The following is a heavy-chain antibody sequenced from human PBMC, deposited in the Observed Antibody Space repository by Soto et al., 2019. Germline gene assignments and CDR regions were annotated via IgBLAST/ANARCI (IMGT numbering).Heavy chain of an antibody. CDR3: ARATTGTRGYYGMDV. V-gene: IGHV4-31*03. J-gene: IGHJ6*02. D-gene: IGHD1-1*01. CDR1: GDSISSGPYY. CDR2: IFYTGST. Sequence: PSETLSLTCTVSGDSISSGPYYWTWIRQHPGKGLEWIGNIFYTGSTNYNPSLKSRVTISVDTSKNQFSLKLTSVTAADTAVYYCARATTGTRGYYGMDVWGQGTTVTVSS.